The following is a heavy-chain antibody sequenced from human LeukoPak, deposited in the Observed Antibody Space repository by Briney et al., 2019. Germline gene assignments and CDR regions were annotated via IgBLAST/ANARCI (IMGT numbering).Heavy chain of an antibody. D-gene: IGHD5-24*01. Sequence: GGSLRLSCAASGFTFSSYAMHWVRQAPGKGLEWVAVVSADGRTQLYSDSVKGRFTVSRDNSLNTLHLQMNSLKTEDTAVYYCAREFGHNRWYFDYWGQGALVTVSS. V-gene: IGHV3-30*04. CDR1: GFTFSSYA. CDR3: AREFGHNRWYFDY. CDR2: VSADGRTQ. J-gene: IGHJ4*02.